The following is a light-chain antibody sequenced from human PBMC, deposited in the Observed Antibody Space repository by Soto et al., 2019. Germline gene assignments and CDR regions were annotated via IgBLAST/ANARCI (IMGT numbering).Light chain of an antibody. Sequence: EIVLTQSPGILSLSPGERASLSCGASQSISSSFLAWYRHKPGQAPRLLIYAASTRATGVPARFSGSGSGTDFTLTISSLQSEDFAVYYCQQYNVWPPITFGQGTRLEIK. CDR1: QSISSS. CDR2: AAS. V-gene: IGKV3D-15*01. CDR3: QQYNVWPPIT. J-gene: IGKJ5*01.